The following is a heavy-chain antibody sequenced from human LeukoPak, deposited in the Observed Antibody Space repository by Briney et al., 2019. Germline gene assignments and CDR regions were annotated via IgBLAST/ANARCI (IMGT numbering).Heavy chain of an antibody. Sequence: PPGGSLRLSCAASGFAFSSYWASWVRQAPGKGLEWVANIDQDGSSQNYVDSVRGRFTISRDNAKNSVYLQMNSLRAEDTAVYYCARSLWPEDYWGPGTLVTVSS. J-gene: IGHJ4*02. CDR3: ARSLWPEDY. CDR1: GFAFSSYW. CDR2: IDQDGSSQ. V-gene: IGHV3-7*01. D-gene: IGHD3-10*01.